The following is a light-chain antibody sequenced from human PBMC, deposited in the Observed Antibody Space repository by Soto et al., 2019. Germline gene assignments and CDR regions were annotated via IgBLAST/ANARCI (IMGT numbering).Light chain of an antibody. Sequence: SYELTQPTSVSVAPGQTARITCGGNNIGSKSVHWYQQRPGQAPVLVVHDDSDRPSEIPERFSGSNSGNTATLTISGTQVMDEADYYCQAWDSSTVVFGGGTKLTVL. CDR3: QAWDSSTVV. V-gene: IGLV3-21*02. J-gene: IGLJ2*01. CDR2: DDS. CDR1: NIGSKS.